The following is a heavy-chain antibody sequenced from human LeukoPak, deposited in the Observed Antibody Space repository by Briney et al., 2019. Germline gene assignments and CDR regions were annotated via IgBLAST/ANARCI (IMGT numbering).Heavy chain of an antibody. D-gene: IGHD6-19*01. CDR2: ISPYSDNT. CDR1: GYTFSTYG. CDR3: ARDPPHSSGPNSPCLEY. Sequence: GASVKVSCKASGYTFSTYGISWVRQAPGQGLEWMGWISPYSDNTEYAQKFQGRVTMTTDTSTSTAYMELRSLRSDDTAVYYCARDPPHSSGPNSPCLEYWGQGTLVTVSS. V-gene: IGHV1-18*01. J-gene: IGHJ4*02.